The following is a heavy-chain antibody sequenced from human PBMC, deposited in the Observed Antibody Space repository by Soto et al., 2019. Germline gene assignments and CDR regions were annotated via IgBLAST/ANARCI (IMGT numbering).Heavy chain of an antibody. D-gene: IGHD2-8*01. CDR2: INPSGGST. J-gene: IGHJ4*02. V-gene: IGHV1-46*01. CDR3: ARDVRCLVLSNYCCEN. Sequence: GASVKVSCKASGYTFTSYYMDWVRQAPGQGLEWMGIINPSGGSTSYAQKFQGRVTMTRDTSTSTVYLELSRLRSEATAVHYCARDVRCLVLSNYCCENWGLGTLVTVSS. CDR1: GYTFTSYY.